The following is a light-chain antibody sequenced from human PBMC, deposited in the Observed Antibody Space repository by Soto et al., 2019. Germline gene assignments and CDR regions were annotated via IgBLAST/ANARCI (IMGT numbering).Light chain of an antibody. CDR1: ETVSSN. CDR3: QQRSNWPIT. CDR2: GAS. J-gene: IGKJ5*01. Sequence: EIVLTQSPGTLSLSPGERATLSCRASETVSSNLAWYQQKLGQAPRLLIYGASTRATGIPARFSGSGSGTDFTLTVSSLEPEDFAVYYCQQRSNWPITFGQGTRLEIK. V-gene: IGKV3-11*01.